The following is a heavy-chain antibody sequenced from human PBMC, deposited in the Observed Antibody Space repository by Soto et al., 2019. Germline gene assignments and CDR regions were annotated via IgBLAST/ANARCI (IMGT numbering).Heavy chain of an antibody. V-gene: IGHV4-4*07. CDR3: ARSDYVWGSFPFDY. CDR2: IYTSGST. CDR1: GGSISSYY. Sequence: QVQLQESGPGLVKPSETLSLTCTVSGGSISSYYWSWIRQPAGKGLEWIGRIYTSGSTNYNPSLKSRVTMSVDTSKNQFSLTLSSVNAADTAVYYCARSDYVWGSFPFDYWGQGTLVTVSS. D-gene: IGHD3-16*01. J-gene: IGHJ4*02.